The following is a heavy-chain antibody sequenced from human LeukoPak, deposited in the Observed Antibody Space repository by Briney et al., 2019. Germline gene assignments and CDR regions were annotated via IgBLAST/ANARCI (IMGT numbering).Heavy chain of an antibody. V-gene: IGHV3-74*01. J-gene: IGHJ4*02. Sequence: PGGSLRLSCAASGFTFSSYWMHWVRQAPGKGLVWVSRINSDGSSTSYADSVKGRFTISRDIAKNTLYLQMNGLRAEDTAVYYCARVVGDGATYGPFDYWGQGTLVTVSS. CDR3: ARVVGDGATYGPFDY. CDR2: INSDGSST. D-gene: IGHD5-12*01. CDR1: GFTFSSYW.